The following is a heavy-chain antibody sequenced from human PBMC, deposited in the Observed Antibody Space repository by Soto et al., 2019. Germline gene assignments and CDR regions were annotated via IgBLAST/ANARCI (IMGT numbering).Heavy chain of an antibody. V-gene: IGHV1-69*02. CDR1: GGTFSSYT. J-gene: IGHJ6*02. Sequence: QVQLVQSGAEVKKPGSSVKVTCKASGGTFSSYTISWVRQAPGHGLEWMGRIIPILGIANYAQKFQGRVTITADKSTSKSYIKLSSQTSEETAVYYCARPYSGYQHDYFYYGMDVWGQGTTVTVSS. CDR3: ARPYSGYQHDYFYYGMDV. CDR2: IIPILGIA. D-gene: IGHD5-12*01.